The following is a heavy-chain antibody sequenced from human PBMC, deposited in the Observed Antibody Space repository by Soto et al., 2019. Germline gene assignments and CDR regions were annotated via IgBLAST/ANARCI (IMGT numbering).Heavy chain of an antibody. CDR3: ASSRGGVTDDY. CDR1: GYTFTSYY. Sequence: QVQLVQSGAEVKKPGASVKDSCKASGYTFTSYYMHWVRQAPGPGLEWMGIINPSGGSTSYAQKFQGSGTMTRDTSRSTVYMELISLRSEDTAVYYCASSRGGVTDDYWGQGTLVTVSS. D-gene: IGHD3-10*01. V-gene: IGHV1-46*01. CDR2: INPSGGST. J-gene: IGHJ4*02.